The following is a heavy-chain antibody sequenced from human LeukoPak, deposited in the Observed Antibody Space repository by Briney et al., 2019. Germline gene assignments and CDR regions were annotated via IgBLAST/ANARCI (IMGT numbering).Heavy chain of an antibody. Sequence: SETLSLTCAVYGGSFSGYYWRWLRRSPGKGLEWIGEINDSGSTNYDPSLKSRVTISVDTSKNQISLKLTSVTAADTAVYYCARVAGDPIYYYYYMDVWGKGTTVTVSS. CDR2: INDSGST. J-gene: IGHJ6*03. CDR3: ARVAGDPIYYYYYMDV. CDR1: GGSFSGYY. V-gene: IGHV4-34*01. D-gene: IGHD7-27*01.